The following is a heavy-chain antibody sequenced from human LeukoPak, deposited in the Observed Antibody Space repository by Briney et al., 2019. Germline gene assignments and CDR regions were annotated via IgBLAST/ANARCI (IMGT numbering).Heavy chain of an antibody. V-gene: IGHV3-15*01. D-gene: IGHD3-10*01. CDR3: TRVRGVIIENQYYFDH. J-gene: IGHJ4*02. Sequence: GGSLRLSCAASGFTFSSYAMSWVRQAPGKGLEWVGRIKSKTDGGTTDYAAPVKGRFTISRDGSKNTLYLQMNSLKTEDTAVYYCTRVRGVIIENQYYFDHWGQGTLVTVSS. CDR2: IKSKTDGGTT. CDR1: GFTFSSYA.